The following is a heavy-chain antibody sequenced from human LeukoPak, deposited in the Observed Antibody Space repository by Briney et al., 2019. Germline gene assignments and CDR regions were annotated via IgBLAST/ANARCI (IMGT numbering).Heavy chain of an antibody. CDR1: GGSFSGNY. Sequence: SETLSLTCAVYGGSFSGNYWSWIRQPPGKNLEWIGEINHSGNTSYNPSLKSRVTISLDTSKNQFSLKLHSVTAADTAMYYCTRSEPPYPFDSWGQGTLVTVSS. V-gene: IGHV4-34*01. CDR3: TRSEPPYPFDS. J-gene: IGHJ4*02. CDR2: INHSGNT.